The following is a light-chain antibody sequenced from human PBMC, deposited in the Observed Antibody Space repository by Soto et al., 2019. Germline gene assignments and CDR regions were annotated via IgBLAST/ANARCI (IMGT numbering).Light chain of an antibody. Sequence: ALTQPASVSGSPGQSITISCTGTSSDVGGYKYVSWYQQHPDKAPKLIIYDVTNRPSGISNRFSGSKSGNTASLTISGLQAEDEADYYCSSYTSSSSYVSATGTKVPV. J-gene: IGLJ1*01. CDR1: SSDVGGYKY. V-gene: IGLV2-14*01. CDR2: DVT. CDR3: SSYTSSSSYV.